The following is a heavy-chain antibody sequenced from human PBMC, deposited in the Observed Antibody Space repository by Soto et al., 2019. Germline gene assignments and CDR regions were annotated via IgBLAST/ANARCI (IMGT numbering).Heavy chain of an antibody. Sequence: GGSLRLSCAASGFTFSSYAMSWVRQAPGKGLEWVSAIRGRDGSTYYADPVKGRFTISRDNSKNSLYLQMNSLTDEDTAVYYCAKMTDYIDFADFLGPGNLVTVS. CDR3: AKMTDYIDFADF. J-gene: IGHJ4*02. D-gene: IGHD3-9*01. CDR1: GFTFSSYA. CDR2: IRGRDGST. V-gene: IGHV3-23*01.